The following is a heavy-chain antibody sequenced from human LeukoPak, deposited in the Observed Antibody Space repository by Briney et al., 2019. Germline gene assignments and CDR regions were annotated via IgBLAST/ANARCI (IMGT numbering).Heavy chain of an antibody. V-gene: IGHV4-31*03. CDR1: GGSISSGGYY. D-gene: IGHD3-22*01. CDR2: IYYSGST. Sequence: SETLSLICTVSGGSISSGGYYWSWIRQHPGKGLEWIGYIYYSGSTYYNPSLKSRVTISVDTSKNQFSLKLSSVTAADTAVYYCARHYYYDSSGYNDYWGQGTLVTVSS. J-gene: IGHJ4*02. CDR3: ARHYYYDSSGYNDY.